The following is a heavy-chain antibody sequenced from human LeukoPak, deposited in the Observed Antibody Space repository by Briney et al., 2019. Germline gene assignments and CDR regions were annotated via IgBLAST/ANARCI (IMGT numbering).Heavy chain of an antibody. D-gene: IGHD3-10*01. V-gene: IGHV3-23*01. J-gene: IGHJ4*02. CDR1: GFTFSSYA. CDR2: ISGSGGST. CDR3: AKDMVRGVIIGPDFDY. Sequence: GGSLRLSCAASGFTFSSYAMSWVRQAPGKGLEWVSAISGSGGSTYYADSVKGRFTISRDNSKNTLYLQTNSLRAEDTAVYYCAKDMVRGVIIGPDFDYWGQGTLVTVSS.